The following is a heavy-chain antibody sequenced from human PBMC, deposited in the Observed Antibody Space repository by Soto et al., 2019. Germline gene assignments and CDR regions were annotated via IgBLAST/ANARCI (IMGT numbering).Heavy chain of an antibody. J-gene: IGHJ4*02. CDR2: ISYVGSNK. CDR3: ARERGGATVVRFDY. CDR1: GFTFSSYA. D-gene: IGHD4-17*01. Sequence: QVQLVESGGGVVQPGRSLRLSCAASGFTFSSYAMHWVRQAPGKGLEWVAVISYVGSNKYYADSVKGRFTISRDNSKNTLYLQMNSLRAEDTAVYYCARERGGATVVRFDYWGQGTLVTVSS. V-gene: IGHV3-30-3*01.